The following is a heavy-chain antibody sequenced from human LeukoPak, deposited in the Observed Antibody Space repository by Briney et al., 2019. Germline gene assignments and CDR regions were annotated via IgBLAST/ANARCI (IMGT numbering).Heavy chain of an antibody. CDR2: LSWNGATV. V-gene: IGHV3-9*01. J-gene: IGHJ4*02. CDR1: GFTFDDYA. Sequence: PGGSLRLSCAASGFTFDDYAMHWVRQAPGKGLEWVSGLSWNGATVGYADSVKGRFIISRDNTKNSLYLQMGSLKTEDTALYYCAKDIGIALRGATFENWGQGTLVTVSS. CDR3: AKDIGIALRGATFEN. D-gene: IGHD3-10*01.